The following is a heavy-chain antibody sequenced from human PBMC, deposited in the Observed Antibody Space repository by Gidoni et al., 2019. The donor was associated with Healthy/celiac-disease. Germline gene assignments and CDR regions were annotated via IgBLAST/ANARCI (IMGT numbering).Heavy chain of an antibody. CDR2: IYYSGRT. CDR3: ATRIGWYAHDAFDI. J-gene: IGHJ3*02. Sequence: QLQLQESGPGLVKPSETLSLTCTVSGGSISSSSYYWGWIRHPPGKGLEWIGSIYYSGRTYYNPSLTRLVTISVDTAKNQFSLQLSSVTAADTAVYYCATRIGWYAHDAFDIWGQGTMVTVSS. CDR1: GGSISSSSYY. V-gene: IGHV4-39*01. D-gene: IGHD6-19*01.